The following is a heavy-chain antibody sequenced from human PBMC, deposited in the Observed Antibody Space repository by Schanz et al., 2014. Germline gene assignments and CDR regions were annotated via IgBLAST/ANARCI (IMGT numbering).Heavy chain of an antibody. J-gene: IGHJ3*01. CDR2: IGGDASRT. CDR1: GFTFSSFA. CDR3: ARDGGRDGYNLAFDV. V-gene: IGHV3-23*01. Sequence: EVQLLESGGGLVQPGGSLRLSCEASGFTFSSFAMSWVRQAPGKGLEWVSAIGGDASRTYYADSVKGRFTISRDNSKRTLYLQMNSLRADDTAVYFCARDGGRDGYNLAFDVWGQGTLVTVSS. D-gene: IGHD5-12*01.